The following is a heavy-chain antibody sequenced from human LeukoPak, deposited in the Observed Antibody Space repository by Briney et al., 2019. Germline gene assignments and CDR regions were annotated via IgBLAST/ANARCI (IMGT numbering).Heavy chain of an antibody. CDR2: ISSSSSTI. Sequence: GGSLRLSCAASGFTFSAYSMNWVRQAPGKGLEWVSYISSSSSTIYYADSVKGRFTISRDNTKNSLYLQMNSLRAEDTAVYYCARDSRATMIVVVPSYYFDYWGQGTLVTVSS. CDR1: GFTFSAYS. V-gene: IGHV3-48*04. D-gene: IGHD3-22*01. J-gene: IGHJ4*02. CDR3: ARDSRATMIVVVPSYYFDY.